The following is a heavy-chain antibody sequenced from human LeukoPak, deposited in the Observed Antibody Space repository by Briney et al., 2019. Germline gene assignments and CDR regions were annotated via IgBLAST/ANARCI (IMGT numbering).Heavy chain of an antibody. CDR3: ARVVPSDGALLGAVDS. CDR2: ISGSSSYI. D-gene: IGHD1-26*01. J-gene: IGHJ4*02. Sequence: PGGSLRLSCAASGFTFSSYSMNWVRQAPGKGLEWVSSISGSSSYIYYTDSVEGRFTISRDNAKNSLYLQMSSLRVEDTAVYYCARVVPSDGALLGAVDSWGQGTLVTVSS. CDR1: GFTFSSYS. V-gene: IGHV3-21*01.